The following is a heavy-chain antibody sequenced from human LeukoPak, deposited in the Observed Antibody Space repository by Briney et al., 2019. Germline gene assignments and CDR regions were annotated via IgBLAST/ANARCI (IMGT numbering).Heavy chain of an antibody. CDR2: IGPYNGNT. CDR3: ARDLLYTAFDP. CDR1: GYTFTSYG. D-gene: IGHD2-2*02. V-gene: IGHV1-18*01. Sequence: ASVKVSRKASGYTFTSYGISWVRQAPGQGLEWMGWIGPYNGNTNYAQKLQGRVTMTTDTSTSTAYMELRSLRSDDTAVYYCARDLLYTAFDPWGQGTLVTVSS. J-gene: IGHJ5*02.